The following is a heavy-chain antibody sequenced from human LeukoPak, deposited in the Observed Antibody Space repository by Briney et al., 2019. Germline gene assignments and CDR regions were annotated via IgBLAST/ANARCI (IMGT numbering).Heavy chain of an antibody. CDR1: GGSFSGYY. Sequence: SETLSLTCAVYGGSFSGYYWSWIRQPPGKGLEWIGEINHSGRTNYNPSLKSRVTISVDTSKNQFSLKLSSVTAADTAVYYCARVKIKGGITIFKEYHYMDVWGKGTTVTVSS. CDR2: INHSGRT. CDR3: ARVKIKGGITIFKEYHYMDV. D-gene: IGHD3-3*01. J-gene: IGHJ6*03. V-gene: IGHV4-34*01.